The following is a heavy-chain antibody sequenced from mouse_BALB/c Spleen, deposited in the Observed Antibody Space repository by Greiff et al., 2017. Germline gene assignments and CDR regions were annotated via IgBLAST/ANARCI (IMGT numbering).Heavy chain of an antibody. CDR3: ARHGNYYFDY. CDR1: GFTFSSYG. CDR2: ISNGGGST. J-gene: IGHJ2*01. D-gene: IGHD2-1*01. V-gene: IGHV5-6*01. Sequence: DVQLQESGGDLVKPGGSLKLSCAASGFTFSSYGMSWVRQTPDKRLEWVATISNGGGSTYYPDTVKGRFTISRDNAKNTLYLQMSSLKSEDTAMYYCARHGNYYFDYWGQGTTLTVSS.